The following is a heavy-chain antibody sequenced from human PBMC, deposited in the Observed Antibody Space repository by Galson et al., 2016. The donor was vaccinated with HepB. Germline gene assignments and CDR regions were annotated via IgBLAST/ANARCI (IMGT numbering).Heavy chain of an antibody. J-gene: IGHJ6*02. Sequence: SLRLSCAASGFTFSTCGMHWVRQAPGKGLEWVAVISYGGDKKYYADSVKGRFTISRDNSRNTLYLQMNSLRAEDTALYYCAKDDSCYYGSGSYSSLKYYYFYGVDVWGQGTTVTVSS. CDR3: AKDDSCYYGSGSYSSLKYYYFYGVDV. D-gene: IGHD3-10*01. CDR1: GFTFSTCG. CDR2: ISYGGDKK. V-gene: IGHV3-30*18.